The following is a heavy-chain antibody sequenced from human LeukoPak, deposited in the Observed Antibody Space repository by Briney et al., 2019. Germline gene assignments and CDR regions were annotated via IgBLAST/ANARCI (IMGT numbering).Heavy chain of an antibody. Sequence: PSQTLSLTCAVSGGSISSGGYSWSWIRQPPGKGLEWIGYIYHSGSTYYNPSFKSRVTISVDRSKNQFSLKLSSVTAADTAVYYCASGRTDGDYFDYWGQGTLVTVSS. CDR3: ASGRTDGDYFDY. CDR1: GGSISSGGYS. D-gene: IGHD1-26*01. V-gene: IGHV4-30-2*01. CDR2: IYHSGST. J-gene: IGHJ4*02.